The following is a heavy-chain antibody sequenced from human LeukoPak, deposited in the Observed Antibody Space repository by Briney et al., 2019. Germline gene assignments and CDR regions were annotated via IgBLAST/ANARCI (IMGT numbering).Heavy chain of an antibody. CDR1: GGSFSGYY. J-gene: IGHJ4*02. CDR2: INHSGST. CDR3: ARGLLPGYSSSWSPGYYFDY. D-gene: IGHD6-13*01. Sequence: SETLSLTCAVYGGSFSGYYWSWIRQPPGKGLEWSWEINHSGSTNYNPSLKSRVTISVDTSKNQFSLKLSSVTAADTAVYYCARGLLPGYSSSWSPGYYFDYWGQGTLVTVSS. V-gene: IGHV4-34*01.